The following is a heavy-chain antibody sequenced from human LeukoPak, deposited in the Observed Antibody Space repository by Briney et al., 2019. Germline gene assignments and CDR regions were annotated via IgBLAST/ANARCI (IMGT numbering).Heavy chain of an antibody. CDR2: ISYDGSNK. D-gene: IGHD2-2*02. V-gene: IGHV3-30*18. CDR1: GFTFSSYG. J-gene: IGHJ6*02. CDR3: AKDPGGYCSSTSCYNLYYGMDV. Sequence: GGSLRLSCAASGFTFSSYGMHWVRQAPGKGLEWVAVISYDGSNKYYADPVKGRFTISRDNSKNTLYLQMSSLRAEDTAVYYCAKDPGGYCSSTSCYNLYYGMDVWGQGTTVTVSS.